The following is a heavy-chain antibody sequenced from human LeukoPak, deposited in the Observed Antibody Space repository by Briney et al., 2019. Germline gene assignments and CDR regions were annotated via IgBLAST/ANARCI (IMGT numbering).Heavy chain of an antibody. CDR1: GFTVSSNY. Sequence: GGSLRLSCAASGFTVSSNYMSWVRQAPGKGLEWVALISYDGGDKYYAESMKGRITISRDNAENTLYLQMNNLRPDDTAFYFCVKEGVEYSYSYGDYWGQGTLVTVSS. D-gene: IGHD3-16*01. V-gene: IGHV3-30*18. CDR3: VKEGVEYSYSYGDY. CDR2: ISYDGGDK. J-gene: IGHJ4*02.